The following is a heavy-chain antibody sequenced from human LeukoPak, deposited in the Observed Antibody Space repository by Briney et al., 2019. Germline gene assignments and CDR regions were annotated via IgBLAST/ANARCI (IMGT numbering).Heavy chain of an antibody. V-gene: IGHV4-61*02. CDR1: NYSISSGSYY. CDR3: ARDPSGIFGVVSAFDI. CDR2: IYTSGST. Sequence: PSETLSLTCTVSNYSISSGSYYWSWIRQPAGKGLEWIGRIYTSGSTNYNPSLKSRVTISVDTSKNQFSLKLSSVTAADTAVYYCARDPSGIFGVVSAFDIWGQGTMVTVSS. D-gene: IGHD3-3*01. J-gene: IGHJ3*02.